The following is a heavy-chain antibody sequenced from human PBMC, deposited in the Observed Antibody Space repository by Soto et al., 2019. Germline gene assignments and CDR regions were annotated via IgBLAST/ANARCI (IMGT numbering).Heavy chain of an antibody. J-gene: IGHJ3*02. V-gene: IGHV3-30-3*01. CDR2: ISYDGSNK. D-gene: IGHD6-13*01. CDR3: ARDWGALLAAARDAFDI. Sequence: GGSLRLSCAASGFTFSSYAMHWVRQAPGKGLEWVAVISYDGSNKYYADSVKGRFTISRDNSKNTLYLQMNSLRAEDTAVYYCARDWGALLAAARDAFDIWGQGTMVTVSS. CDR1: GFTFSSYA.